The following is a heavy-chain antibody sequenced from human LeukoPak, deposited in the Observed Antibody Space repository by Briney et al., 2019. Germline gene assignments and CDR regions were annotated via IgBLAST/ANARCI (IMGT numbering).Heavy chain of an antibody. Sequence: ASVKVSCKASGGTFSSYAISWVRQATGQGLEWMGRIIPIFGTANYAQKFQGRVTITADKSTSTAYMELSSLRSEDTAVYYCARDFSRYYYMDVWGKGTTVTLSS. D-gene: IGHD3-3*01. CDR2: IIPIFGTA. J-gene: IGHJ6*03. V-gene: IGHV1-69*06. CDR3: ARDFSRYYYMDV. CDR1: GGTFSSYA.